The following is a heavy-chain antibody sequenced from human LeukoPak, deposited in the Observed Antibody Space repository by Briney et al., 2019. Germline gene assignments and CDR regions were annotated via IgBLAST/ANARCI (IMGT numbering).Heavy chain of an antibody. V-gene: IGHV3-23*01. Sequence: GGSLRLSCAASGFTFSNFAMTWVRQAPGRGLEWVSTISADVGTTNYADPVKGRFTISRDNSKNTLYLQMNSLRAEDTAVYYCAEDVYGDYGGLVYWGQGTLVTVSS. CDR1: GFTFSNFA. J-gene: IGHJ4*02. CDR2: ISADVGTT. D-gene: IGHD4-17*01. CDR3: AEDVYGDYGGLVY.